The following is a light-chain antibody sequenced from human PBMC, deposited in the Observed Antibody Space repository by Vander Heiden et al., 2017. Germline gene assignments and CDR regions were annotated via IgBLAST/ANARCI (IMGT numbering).Light chain of an antibody. CDR2: QDN. Sequence: SFELTQPPSLSVSPGQTASITCSGDKLGLKYVSWYQQRPGQSPVLVIYQDNRRPSGIPVRFSGSNSGNTATLTISGTQAMDEADYYCQAWDSSTAVFGTGTKVTVL. J-gene: IGLJ1*01. CDR1: KLGLKY. V-gene: IGLV3-1*01. CDR3: QAWDSSTAV.